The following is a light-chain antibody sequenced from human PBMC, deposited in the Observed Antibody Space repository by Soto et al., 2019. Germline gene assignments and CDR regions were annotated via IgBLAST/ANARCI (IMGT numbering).Light chain of an antibody. CDR1: SSDVGGNKY. V-gene: IGLV2-14*01. J-gene: IGLJ1*01. CDR2: KVT. Sequence: QSALTQPASVSGSPGQSITISCTGTSSDVGGNKYVSWYQQYPGKVPKLLINKVTNRPSGVSYRFSGSKSGNTASLTISALLAEDEADSFCASSTSDSLYVFGTGTKVTVL. CDR3: ASSTSDSLYV.